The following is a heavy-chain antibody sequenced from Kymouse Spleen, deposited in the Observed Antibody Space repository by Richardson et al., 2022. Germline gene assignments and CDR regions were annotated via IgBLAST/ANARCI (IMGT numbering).Heavy chain of an antibody. Sequence: QVQLQESGPGLVKPSETLSLTCTVSGGSISSYYWSWIRQPPGKGLEWIGYIYYSGSTNYNPSLKSRVTISVDTSKNQFSLKLSSVTAADTAVYYCARITIPWYFDLWGRGTLVTVSS. CDR2: IYYSGST. CDR1: GGSISSYY. J-gene: IGHJ2*01. V-gene: IGHV4-59*01. D-gene: IGHD3-3*01. CDR3: ARITIPWYFDL.